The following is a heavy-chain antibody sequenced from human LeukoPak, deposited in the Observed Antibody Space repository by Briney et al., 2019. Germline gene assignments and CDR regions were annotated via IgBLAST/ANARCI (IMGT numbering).Heavy chain of an antibody. Sequence: SETLSLTCTVSGGSISLIGYCWGWIRQPPGKGLEWIGTIYYSGSTYYNPSLKSRVTISVDTSKNQFSLKVNSVTAADTAVYFCARHQPTALTTIDYWGQGTLVTVSS. CDR3: ARHQPTALTTIDY. D-gene: IGHD4-11*01. CDR1: GGSISLIGYC. CDR2: IYYSGST. V-gene: IGHV4-39*01. J-gene: IGHJ4*02.